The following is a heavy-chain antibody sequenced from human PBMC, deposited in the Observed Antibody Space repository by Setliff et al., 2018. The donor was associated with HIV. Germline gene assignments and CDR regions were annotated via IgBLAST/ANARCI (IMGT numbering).Heavy chain of an antibody. CDR1: GFTFSSYE. CDR3: AKASLVYYDILTGYGNWFDP. J-gene: IGHJ5*02. Sequence: PGGSLRLSCAASGFTFSSYEMNWVRQAPGKGLEWVSYISSSGSTIYYADSVKGRFTISRDNAKNSLYLQMNSLRAEDTAVYYCAKASLVYYDILTGYGNWFDPWGQGTLVTVSS. V-gene: IGHV3-48*03. D-gene: IGHD3-9*01. CDR2: ISSSGSTI.